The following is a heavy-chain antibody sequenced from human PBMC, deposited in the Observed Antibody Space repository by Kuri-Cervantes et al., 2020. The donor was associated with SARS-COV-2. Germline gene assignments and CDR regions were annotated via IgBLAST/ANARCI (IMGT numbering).Heavy chain of an antibody. V-gene: IGHV1-18*01. CDR1: GYTFTSYG. D-gene: IGHD6-6*01. J-gene: IGHJ4*02. CDR3: ATYSSSSWHFDY. CDR2: ISAYNGNT. Sequence: ASVKVSCKASGYTFTSYGISWVRQAPGQGLEWMGWISAYNGNTNYAQKLQGRVTITTDESTSTAYMELSSLRSEDTAVYYSATYSSSSWHFDYWGQGTLVTVSS.